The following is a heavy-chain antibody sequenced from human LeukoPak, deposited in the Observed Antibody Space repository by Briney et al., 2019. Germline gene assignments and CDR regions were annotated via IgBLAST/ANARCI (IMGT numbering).Heavy chain of an antibody. V-gene: IGHV3-23*01. CDR1: GFTFSSYA. Sequence: GGSLRLSCAASGFTFSSYAMSWVRQAPGKGLEWVSTISGSGGSTYYADSVKGRFTISRDNSKNTLYLQMNSLRAEDTAVYYCARGNIAAAGTLGYFDYWGQGTLVTVSS. D-gene: IGHD6-13*01. J-gene: IGHJ4*02. CDR2: ISGSGGST. CDR3: ARGNIAAAGTLGYFDY.